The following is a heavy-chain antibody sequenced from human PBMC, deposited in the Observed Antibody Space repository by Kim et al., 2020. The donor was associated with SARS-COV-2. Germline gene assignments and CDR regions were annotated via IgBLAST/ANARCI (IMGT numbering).Heavy chain of an antibody. CDR1: GGSIISGIYY. V-gene: IGHV4-61*02. D-gene: IGHD5-12*01. Sequence: SETLSLTCTVSGGSIISGIYYCSCIRQPALKGLECIGRIYTSGSTNYNPSLKIRVTISVDTSKNQFSLKLSSVTAADTAVYYCARVATFGMDVWGQGTTVTVSS. J-gene: IGHJ6*02. CDR2: IYTSGST. CDR3: ARVATFGMDV.